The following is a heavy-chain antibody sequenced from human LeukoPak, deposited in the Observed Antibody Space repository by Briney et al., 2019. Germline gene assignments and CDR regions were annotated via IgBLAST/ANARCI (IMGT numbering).Heavy chain of an antibody. D-gene: IGHD3-16*01. CDR2: TYYTGST. CDR1: GGSITSHY. CDR3: ARHRDSLGFHNWFDP. Sequence: PSETLSLSCTVSGGSITSHYWSWIRQSRGKGLEWIGFTYYTGSTNSNPSLKSRVTMSADPSKNQVSLRLVSVTAADTAIYYCARHRDSLGFHNWFDPWGQGALVTVSS. V-gene: IGHV4-59*08. J-gene: IGHJ5*02.